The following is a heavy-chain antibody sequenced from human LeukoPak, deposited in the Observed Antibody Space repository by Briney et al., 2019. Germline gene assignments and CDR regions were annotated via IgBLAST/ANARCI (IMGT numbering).Heavy chain of an antibody. CDR2: ISYDGSNK. J-gene: IGHJ4*02. CDR1: GFTFSSYG. CDR3: ARVGYGYDILTGYSSDY. Sequence: GGSLRLSCAASGFTFSSYGMHWVRQAPGKELEWVAVISYDGSNKYYADSVKGRFTISRDNSKNTLYLQMNSLRAEDTAVYYCARVGYGYDILTGYSSDYWGQGTLVTVSS. V-gene: IGHV3-30*03. D-gene: IGHD3-9*01.